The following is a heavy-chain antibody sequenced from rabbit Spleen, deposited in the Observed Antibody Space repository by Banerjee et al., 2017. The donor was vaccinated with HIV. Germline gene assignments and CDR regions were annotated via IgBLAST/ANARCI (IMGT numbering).Heavy chain of an antibody. CDR1: GFDFSTYG. CDR2: INTVTGKS. J-gene: IGHJ4*01. D-gene: IGHD1-1*01. V-gene: IGHV1S45*01. Sequence: QEQLVESGGGLVQPGGSLKLSCKASGFDFSTYGVSWVRQGPGKGLEWIACINTVTGKSVYASWAKGRFIMSRTSSTTVTLQMTSLTAADTATYFCARDLVAVIGWNFNLWGQGTLVTVS. CDR3: ARDLVAVIGWNFNL.